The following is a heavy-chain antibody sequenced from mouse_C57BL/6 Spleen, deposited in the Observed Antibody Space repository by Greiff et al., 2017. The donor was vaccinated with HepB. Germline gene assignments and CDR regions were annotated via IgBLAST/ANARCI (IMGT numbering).Heavy chain of an antibody. CDR3: ARQEEGYYYGSSYAYFDY. J-gene: IGHJ2*01. V-gene: IGHV1-62-2*01. Sequence: VQLQQSGAELVKPGASVKLSCKASGYTFTEYTIHWVKQRSGQGLEWIGWFYPGSGSIKYNEKFKDKATLTADKSSSTVYMELSRLTSEDSAVYFCARQEEGYYYGSSYAYFDYWGQGTTLTVSS. CDR1: GYTFTEYT. D-gene: IGHD1-1*01. CDR2: FYPGSGSI.